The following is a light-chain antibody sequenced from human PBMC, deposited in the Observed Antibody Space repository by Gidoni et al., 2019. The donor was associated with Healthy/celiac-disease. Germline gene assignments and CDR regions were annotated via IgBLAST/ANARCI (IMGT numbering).Light chain of an antibody. CDR1: QSVSSY. CDR3: QQRSNWLT. V-gene: IGKV3-11*01. Sequence: EIVLTQSPATLSLSPGERATLSCRASQSVSSYLAWYQQKPDQAPRLLIYDASNGAAGIPTRFSGSGSGTDFTLTISSLEPEDFAVYYCQQRSNWLTFGPGTKVDIK. CDR2: DAS. J-gene: IGKJ3*01.